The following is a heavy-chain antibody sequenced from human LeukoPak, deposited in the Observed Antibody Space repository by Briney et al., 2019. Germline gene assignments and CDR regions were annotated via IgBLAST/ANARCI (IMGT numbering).Heavy chain of an antibody. J-gene: IGHJ6*04. Sequence: AGGSLRLSCAASGFTFSSYAMHWVRQAPGKGLEWVAVISYDGSNKYYADSVKGRFTISRDNSKNTLYLQMNSLRAEDTAVYCCAGGYCSGGSCYTLHYYYGMDVWGKGTTVTVSS. V-gene: IGHV3-30*04. CDR3: AGGYCSGGSCYTLHYYYGMDV. D-gene: IGHD2-15*01. CDR2: ISYDGSNK. CDR1: GFTFSSYA.